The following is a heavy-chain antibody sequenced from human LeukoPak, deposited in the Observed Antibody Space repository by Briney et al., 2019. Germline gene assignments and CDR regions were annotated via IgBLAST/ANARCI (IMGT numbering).Heavy chain of an antibody. Sequence: KPSETLSLPCTVSGDSISSTSYYWDWIRQPPGKGLEWIGSIYNSGTTYYNPSLKSRVTISVDTSKNQFALKVSSVTAADTAVYYCASRVYGLGSFNYWGQGTLVTVSS. CDR3: ASRVYGLGSFNY. D-gene: IGHD3-10*01. CDR2: IYNSGTT. J-gene: IGHJ4*01. CDR1: GDSISSTSYY. V-gene: IGHV4-39*01.